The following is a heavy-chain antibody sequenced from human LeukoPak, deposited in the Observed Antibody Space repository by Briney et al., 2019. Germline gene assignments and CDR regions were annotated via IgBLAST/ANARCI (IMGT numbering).Heavy chain of an antibody. J-gene: IGHJ4*02. CDR1: GYTFTGYY. D-gene: IGHD3-22*01. Sequence: ASVKVSCKASGYTFTGYYMHWVRQAPGQGLEWMGWINPNSGGTNYAQKFQGRVTMTRDTSISTAYMELSRLRSDDTAVYYCARTYYYDSSGQAGYWGQGTLVTVSS. V-gene: IGHV1-2*02. CDR3: ARTYYYDSSGQAGY. CDR2: INPNSGGT.